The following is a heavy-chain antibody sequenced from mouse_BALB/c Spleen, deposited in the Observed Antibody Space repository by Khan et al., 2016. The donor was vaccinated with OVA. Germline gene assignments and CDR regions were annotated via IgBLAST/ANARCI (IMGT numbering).Heavy chain of an antibody. CDR2: IDSSGGST. D-gene: IGHD2-12*01. Sequence: EVKLVESGGDIVKPGGSLKRSCAASGFTFSSYGMSWVRQIPDKRLEWVATIDSSGGSTDYPDSVKGRFTIPGDNAKNALDLQMRSLKSEDTAMYYCARSAIWGKGHTLTVSS. V-gene: IGHV5-6-3*01. J-gene: IGHJ2*01. CDR3: ARSAI. CDR1: GFTFSSYG.